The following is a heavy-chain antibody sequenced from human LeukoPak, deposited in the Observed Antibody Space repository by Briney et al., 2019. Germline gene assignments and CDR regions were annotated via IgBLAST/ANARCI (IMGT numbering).Heavy chain of an antibody. CDR3: ASRDDSGPY. V-gene: IGHV4-4*02. CDR1: GGSITSPYW. D-gene: IGHD4-17*01. CDR2: VYHTGST. Sequence: SETLSLTCAVFGGSITSPYWWTWVRQSPGKGLEWIGEVYHTGSTNHNPSLKSRVTMSVDKSNNQFSLKLTSLTAADTAVYYCASRDDSGPYWGQGTLVAVSS. J-gene: IGHJ4*02.